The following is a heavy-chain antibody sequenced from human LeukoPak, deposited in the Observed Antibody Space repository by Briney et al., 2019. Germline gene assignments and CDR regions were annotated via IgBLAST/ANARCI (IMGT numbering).Heavy chain of an antibody. CDR1: GYTFTSYD. V-gene: IGHV1-8*03. Sequence: GASVKVSCKASGYTFTSYDINWVRQATGQGLEWMGWTNPNSGYTGYAQKFQGRVTITRTTAISTAYMELSSLSCDDPARYYFSRVAGSIDYWGQGTLVTVSS. D-gene: IGHD6-19*01. CDR2: TNPNSGYT. CDR3: SRVAGSIDY. J-gene: IGHJ4*02.